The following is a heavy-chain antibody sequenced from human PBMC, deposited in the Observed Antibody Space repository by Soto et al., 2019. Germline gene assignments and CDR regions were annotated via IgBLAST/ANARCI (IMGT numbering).Heavy chain of an antibody. Sequence: QVTLKESGPVLVKPTETLTLTCTVSGFSLRNAGMGVTWIRQPPGKALEWLAHIFSNDEKSYSTSLKSRLTIPKDTSKSQVVLTMTNMDPVDTATYYCARARVLVAATRVPGDMDVWGQGTTVTVSS. CDR2: IFSNDEK. CDR1: GFSLRNAGMG. V-gene: IGHV2-26*01. D-gene: IGHD2-15*01. J-gene: IGHJ6*02. CDR3: ARARVLVAATRVPGDMDV.